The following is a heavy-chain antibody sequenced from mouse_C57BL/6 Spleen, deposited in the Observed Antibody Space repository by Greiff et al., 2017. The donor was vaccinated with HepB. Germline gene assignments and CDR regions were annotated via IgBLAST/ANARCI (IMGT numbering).Heavy chain of an antibody. D-gene: IGHD1-1*01. Sequence: EVNVVESGGDLVKPGGSLKLSCAASGFTFSSYGMSWVRQTPDKRLEWVATISSGGSYTYYPDSVKGRFTISRDNAKNTLYLQMSSLKSEDTAMYYCARQKNYGSSSWYFDVWGTGTTVTVSS. V-gene: IGHV5-6*01. CDR3: ARQKNYGSSSWYFDV. J-gene: IGHJ1*03. CDR2: ISSGGSYT. CDR1: GFTFSSYG.